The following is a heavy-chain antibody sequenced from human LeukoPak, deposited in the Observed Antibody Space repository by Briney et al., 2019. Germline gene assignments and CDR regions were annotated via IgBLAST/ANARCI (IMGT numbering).Heavy chain of an antibody. CDR2: IYSAGST. CDR1: EFTVNNNY. CDR3: AGGLRSGLIDY. J-gene: IGHJ4*02. D-gene: IGHD4-17*01. Sequence: GGSLRLSCAASEFTVNNNYMSWVRQAPGKGLEWVSTIYSAGSTNYADSVKGRFIISRDNSKNTMYLQMNSLRAEDTAVYYCAGGLRSGLIDYWGQGTLVTVSS. V-gene: IGHV3-53*01.